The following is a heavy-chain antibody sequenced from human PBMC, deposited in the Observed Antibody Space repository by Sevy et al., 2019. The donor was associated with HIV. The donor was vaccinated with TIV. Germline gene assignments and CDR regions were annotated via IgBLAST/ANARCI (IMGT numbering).Heavy chain of an antibody. CDR2: INPHSGGT. V-gene: IGHV1-2*02. Sequence: ASVKVSCKASGYTFTGYHLHWVRQAPGQGLQWMGWINPHSGGTNYAQKFQGRVTMTRDTSISTAYMDLTKLRSDDTAVYYCARDSDYCISPNCPLFGMDVWGQGTTVTVSS. CDR3: ARDSDYCISPNCPLFGMDV. CDR1: GYTFTGYH. D-gene: IGHD2-2*01. J-gene: IGHJ6*02.